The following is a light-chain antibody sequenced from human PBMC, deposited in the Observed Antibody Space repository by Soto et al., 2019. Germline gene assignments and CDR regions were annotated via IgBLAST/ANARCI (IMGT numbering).Light chain of an antibody. J-gene: IGLJ2*01. CDR1: SSDVCGYNY. CDR2: DVS. CDR3: SSYISSSTLVV. V-gene: IGLV2-14*01. Sequence: SALTQPASVSGAPAQSITVSCTGTSSDVCGYNYVSWYQQHPGKAPKLIIYDVSNRPSGVSNRFSGSTSGNTASLTISVLQAEDEADYYCSSYISSSTLVVFGGGTNLTVL.